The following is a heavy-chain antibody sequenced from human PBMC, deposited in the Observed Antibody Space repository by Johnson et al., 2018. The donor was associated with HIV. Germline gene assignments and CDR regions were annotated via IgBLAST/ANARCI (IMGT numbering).Heavy chain of an antibody. CDR1: GFTFSSYG. Sequence: QVQLVESGGGVVQPGTSLRLSCAASGFTFSSYGIHWVRQAPGKGLEWVAFIWHDGRDVYYADSVKGRFTVSRDNSKNAVYLQMNSLGAGDTAVYCCAKDQHGPLLPTVMRDDAFDIWGQGTMVTVSS. J-gene: IGHJ3*02. D-gene: IGHD3-16*01. V-gene: IGHV3-33*03. CDR3: AKDQHGPLLPTVMRDDAFDI. CDR2: IWHDGRDV.